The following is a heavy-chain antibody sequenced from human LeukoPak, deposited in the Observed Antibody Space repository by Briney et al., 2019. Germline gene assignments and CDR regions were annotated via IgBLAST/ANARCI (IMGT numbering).Heavy chain of an antibody. D-gene: IGHD6-13*01. V-gene: IGHV4-39*07. CDR2: IYYSGST. Sequence: SETLSLTCTVSGGSISSSSYYWGWIRQPPGKGLEWIGSIYYSGSTYYNPSLKSRVTISVDTSKNQFSLKLSSVTAADTAVYYCARPSDQYDSSSWYPFGYWGQGTLVTVSS. J-gene: IGHJ4*02. CDR3: ARPSDQYDSSSWYPFGY. CDR1: GGSISSSSYY.